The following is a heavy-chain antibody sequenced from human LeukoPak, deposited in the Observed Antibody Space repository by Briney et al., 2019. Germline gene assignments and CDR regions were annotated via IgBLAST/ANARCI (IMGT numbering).Heavy chain of an antibody. V-gene: IGHV3-23*01. J-gene: IGHJ4*02. CDR3: AEGWYYFGY. Sequence: GGSLRLSCAASGFTFSSYSMNWVRQAPGRGLEWVSAISGSGGSTYYADSVKGRFTISRDNSKNTLYLQMNSLRAEDTAVYYCAEGWYYFGYWGQGTLVTVSS. D-gene: IGHD6-13*01. CDR1: GFTFSSYS. CDR2: ISGSGGST.